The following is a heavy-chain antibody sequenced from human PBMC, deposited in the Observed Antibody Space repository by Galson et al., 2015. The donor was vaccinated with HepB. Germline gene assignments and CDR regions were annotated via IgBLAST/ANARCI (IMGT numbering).Heavy chain of an antibody. V-gene: IGHV4-31*03. J-gene: IGHJ5*02. CDR1: GGSISSGGYY. CDR3: ARDLGWFDP. Sequence: TLSLTCTVSGGSISSGGYYWSWIRQHSGKGLEWIGYIHYTGSTYYNSPLKSRVTISVDTSKNQFPLRLSSVTAADTAVYYCARDLGWFDPWGQGTLVTVSS. CDR2: IHYTGST.